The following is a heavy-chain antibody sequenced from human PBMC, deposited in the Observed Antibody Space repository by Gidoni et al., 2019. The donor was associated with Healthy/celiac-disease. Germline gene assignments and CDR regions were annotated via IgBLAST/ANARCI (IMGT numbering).Heavy chain of an antibody. CDR1: GFTFRSYA. V-gene: IGHV3-23*01. D-gene: IGHD2-2*01. J-gene: IGHJ4*02. CDR2: ISGSGGST. CDR3: ARIPNIVVVPAATYLDY. Sequence: EVQLLESGGGLVQPGGSLRLSCAASGFTFRSYAMSWLRQAPGKGLEWVSAISGSGGSTYYADSVKGRFTSSRDNSKNTLYLQMNSLRAEDTAVYYCARIPNIVVVPAATYLDYWGQGTLVTVSS.